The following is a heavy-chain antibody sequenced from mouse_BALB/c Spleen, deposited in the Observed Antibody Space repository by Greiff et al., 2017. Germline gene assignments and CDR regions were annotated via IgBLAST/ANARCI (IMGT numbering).Heavy chain of an antibody. CDR2: ISYSGST. CDR1: GYSITSDYA. V-gene: IGHV3-2*02. J-gene: IGHJ3*01. Sequence: EVKLQESGPGLVKPSQSLSLTCTVTGYSITSDYAWNWIRQFPGNTLEWMGYISYSGSTSYNPSLKSRISITRDTSKNQFFLQLNSVTTEDTATYYCARSFAYWGQGTLVTVSA. CDR3: ARSFAY.